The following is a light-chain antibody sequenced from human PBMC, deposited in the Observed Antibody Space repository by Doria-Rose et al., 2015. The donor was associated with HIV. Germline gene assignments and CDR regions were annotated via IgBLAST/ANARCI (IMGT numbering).Light chain of an antibody. Sequence: TQSPSFLSASVGDRVTVTCRASQGISSYLAWYQQKPGKASNLLIYAASTLQSGVPSRFSGSGSGTEFTLTISSLQPEDFATYYCQHLNSYPFFLTFGGGTKVEIK. CDR1: QGISSY. CDR3: QHLNSYPFFLT. V-gene: IGKV1-9*01. CDR2: AAS. J-gene: IGKJ4*01.